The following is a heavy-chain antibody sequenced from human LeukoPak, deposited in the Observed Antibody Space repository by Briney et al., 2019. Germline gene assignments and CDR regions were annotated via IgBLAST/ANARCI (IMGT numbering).Heavy chain of an antibody. J-gene: IGHJ4*02. CDR2: IYPGDSDT. CDR3: ARRIAAAGTSYFDY. D-gene: IGHD6-13*01. CDR1: GYSFTSYW. Sequence: GESLKISCKGAGYSFTSYWIGRVRQMPGKGLEWMGIIYPGDSDTRYSPSFQGQVTISADKSISTAYLQWSSLKASDTAMYYCARRIAAAGTSYFDYWGQGTLVTVSS. V-gene: IGHV5-51*01.